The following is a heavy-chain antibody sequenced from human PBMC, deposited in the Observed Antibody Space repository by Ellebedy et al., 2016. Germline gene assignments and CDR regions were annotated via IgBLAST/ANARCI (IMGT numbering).Heavy chain of an antibody. CDR2: IIPIFGTA. Sequence: SVKVSXXASGGTFSSYAISWVRQAPGQGLEWMGGIIPIFGTANYAQKFQGRVTITADESTSTAYMELSSLRSEDTAVYYCARDSSEFSGWQQLVRNWFNPWGQGTLVTVSS. D-gene: IGHD6-13*01. CDR1: GGTFSSYA. J-gene: IGHJ5*02. CDR3: ARDSSEFSGWQQLVRNWFNP. V-gene: IGHV1-69*13.